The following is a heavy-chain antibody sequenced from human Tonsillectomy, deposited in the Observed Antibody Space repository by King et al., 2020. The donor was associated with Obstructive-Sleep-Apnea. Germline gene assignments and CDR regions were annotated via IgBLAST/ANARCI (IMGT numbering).Heavy chain of an antibody. CDR2: ISSSSSYI. CDR1: GFTFSSYS. CDR3: ARRGSSGWPDYYYYGMDV. V-gene: IGHV3-21*01. Sequence: VQLVESGGGLVKPGGSLRLSCAASGFTFSSYSMNWVRQAPGKGLEWVSSISSSSSYIYYADSVKGRFTISSDNAKNSLYLQMNSLRAEDTAVYYCARRGSSGWPDYYYYGMDVWGQGTTVTVSS. J-gene: IGHJ6*02. D-gene: IGHD6-19*01.